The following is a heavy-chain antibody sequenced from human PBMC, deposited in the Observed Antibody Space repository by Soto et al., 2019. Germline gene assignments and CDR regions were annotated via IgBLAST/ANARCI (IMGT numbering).Heavy chain of an antibody. CDR1: GYTFPSYA. J-gene: IGHJ6*02. D-gene: IGHD1-26*01. CDR3: ARGLRELRYYYYYGMDV. CDR2: INAGNGNT. Sequence: ASVKVSCKASGYTFPSYAMHWVRQAPGQRLEWMGWINAGNGNTKYSQKFQGRVTITRDTSASTAYMELSSLRSEDTAVYYCARGLRELRYYYYYGMDVWGQGTTVTVSS. V-gene: IGHV1-3*01.